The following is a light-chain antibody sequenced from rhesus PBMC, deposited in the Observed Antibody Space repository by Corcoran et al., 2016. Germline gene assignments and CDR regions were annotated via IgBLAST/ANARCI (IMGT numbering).Light chain of an antibody. CDR1: QGINKG. V-gene: IGKV1-94*01. Sequence: DIQMTQSPSSLSASVGDRVTVTCRASQGINKGLSWYQSKPGKAPTLLIYAASSLQTGVSSRFSGSGSGTDYTLTISSLQPEDVATYYCLQDYTTPWTFGQGTKVEIK. CDR2: AAS. J-gene: IGKJ1*01. CDR3: LQDYTTPWT.